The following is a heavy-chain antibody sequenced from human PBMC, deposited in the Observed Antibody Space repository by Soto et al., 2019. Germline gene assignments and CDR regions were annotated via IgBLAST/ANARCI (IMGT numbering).Heavy chain of an antibody. CDR2: INDSGST. CDR1: GGSFSDYS. J-gene: IGHJ4*02. CDR3: ARGSHKLHSYDSSGFYHYVDY. D-gene: IGHD3-22*01. Sequence: QVQLQQWGAGLLKPSETLSLTCAVYGGSFSDYSWTWIRQPPGKGLEWIGEINDSGSTNYTPSLERGVTISRDTSKNRFSLKLSSVTAADTAVYYCARGSHKLHSYDSSGFYHYVDYWGQGSLVTVSS. V-gene: IGHV4-34*01.